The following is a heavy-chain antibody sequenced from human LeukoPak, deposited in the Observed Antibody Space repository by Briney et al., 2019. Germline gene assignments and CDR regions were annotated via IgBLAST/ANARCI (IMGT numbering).Heavy chain of an antibody. CDR2: IIPIFGTA. Sequence: SVTVSFTASGGTFSIYAISWVRQAPGQGLEWMGGIIPIFGTANYAQKFQGRVTMTRDTSTSTVYMELSSLRSEDTAVYYCARESSVVVPAAMGSGWFDPWGQGTLVTVSS. V-gene: IGHV1-69*05. CDR1: GGTFSIYA. D-gene: IGHD2-2*01. CDR3: ARESSVVVPAAMGSGWFDP. J-gene: IGHJ5*02.